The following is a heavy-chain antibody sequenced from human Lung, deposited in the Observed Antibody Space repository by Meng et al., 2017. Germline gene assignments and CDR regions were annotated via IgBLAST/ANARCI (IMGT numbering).Heavy chain of an antibody. J-gene: IGHJ4*02. V-gene: IGHV1-3*01. CDR1: GYTFTNYA. D-gene: IGHD6-13*01. Sequence: QVQLVQAGAEGKKSGAEGKDGCKAAGYTFTNYAMHWVRQAPGQRLEWMGWINAGNGNTKYSQKFQGRVTITRDTSASTAYMELSSLRSEDTAVYYCARSKSIAAAGGYWGQGTLVTVSS. CDR3: ARSKSIAAAGGY. CDR2: INAGNGNT.